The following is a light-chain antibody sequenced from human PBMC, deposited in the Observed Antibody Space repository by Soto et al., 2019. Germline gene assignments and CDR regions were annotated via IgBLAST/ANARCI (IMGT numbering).Light chain of an antibody. Sequence: EIVLTQSPATLSLSPGERATLSCRASQSVSSYLAWYQQKPGQAPRLLIYDASNRATGIPARLSGSGSGTGFALTISSLEPEDFAVYYCQQRSNWRGLSFGGGTKVEIK. CDR3: QQRSNWRGLS. V-gene: IGKV3-11*01. CDR2: DAS. J-gene: IGKJ4*01. CDR1: QSVSSY.